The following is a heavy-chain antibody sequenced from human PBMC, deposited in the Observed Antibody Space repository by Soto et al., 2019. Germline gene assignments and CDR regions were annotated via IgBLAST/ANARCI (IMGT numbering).Heavy chain of an antibody. J-gene: IGHJ6*02. CDR2: INHSGST. Sequence: SETLSLTCAVYGGSFSGYYWSWIRQPPGKGLEWIGEINHSGSTNYNPSLKSRVTISVDTSKNQFSLKLSSVTAADTAVYYCARSGRIAMIVRRYYYGMDVWGQGTTVTV. CDR3: ARSGRIAMIVRRYYYGMDV. CDR1: GGSFSGYY. V-gene: IGHV4-34*01. D-gene: IGHD3-22*01.